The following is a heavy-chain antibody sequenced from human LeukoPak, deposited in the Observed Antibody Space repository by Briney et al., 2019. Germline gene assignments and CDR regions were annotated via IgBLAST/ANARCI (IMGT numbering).Heavy chain of an antibody. D-gene: IGHD6-13*01. CDR1: GFTGYS. Sequence: GGSLRLSCAASGFTGYSMNWVRQAPGKGLELGSSISSSGSYIYYAESVRGRFTISKDNAKNSLYLQMNSLRAEDTAVYYCARISLRLSSSWSPAPGYWGQGTLVTVSS. CDR2: ISSSGSYI. V-gene: IGHV3-21*01. J-gene: IGHJ4*02. CDR3: ARISLRLSSSWSPAPGY.